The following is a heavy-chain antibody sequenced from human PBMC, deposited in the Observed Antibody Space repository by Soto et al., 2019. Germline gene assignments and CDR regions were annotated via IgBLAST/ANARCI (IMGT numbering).Heavy chain of an antibody. V-gene: IGHV1-18*04. Sequence: ASVKVSCKASGYTFTSYGISWVRRAPGQGLEWMGWISAYNGNTNYAQKLQGRVTMTTDTSTSTAYMELRSLRSDDTAVYYCARDGYYSSTSCYHYYYYYCMDVWGQGTTVTVSS. J-gene: IGHJ6*02. CDR2: ISAYNGNT. CDR3: ARDGYYSSTSCYHYYYYYCMDV. CDR1: GYTFTSYG. D-gene: IGHD2-2*01.